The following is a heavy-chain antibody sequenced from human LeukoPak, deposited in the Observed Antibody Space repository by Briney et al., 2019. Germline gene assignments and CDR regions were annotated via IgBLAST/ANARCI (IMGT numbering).Heavy chain of an antibody. CDR1: GGTFSSYA. Sequence: ASVKVSCKASGGTFSSYAISWVRQAPGQGLEWMGGIIPIFGTANYAQKFQGRVTITTDESTSTAYMELSSLRSEDTAVYYCARVEPITMVRGIFYYYYMDVWGKGTTVTVSS. J-gene: IGHJ6*03. CDR2: IIPIFGTA. CDR3: ARVEPITMVRGIFYYYYMDV. V-gene: IGHV1-69*05. D-gene: IGHD3-10*01.